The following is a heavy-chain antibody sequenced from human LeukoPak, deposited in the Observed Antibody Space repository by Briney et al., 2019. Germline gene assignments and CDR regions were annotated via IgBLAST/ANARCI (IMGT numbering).Heavy chain of an antibody. CDR1: GFTFSSYS. D-gene: IGHD1-14*01. Sequence: GGSLRLSCAASGFTFSSYSMNWVRQTPGKGLEWVSSITSRSSYIYYADSVKGRFTISRDNAKNSLYLQMNSLRAEDTAVYYCAREMTLGNDYWGQGTLVTVSS. V-gene: IGHV3-21*01. CDR3: AREMTLGNDY. J-gene: IGHJ4*02. CDR2: ITSRSSYI.